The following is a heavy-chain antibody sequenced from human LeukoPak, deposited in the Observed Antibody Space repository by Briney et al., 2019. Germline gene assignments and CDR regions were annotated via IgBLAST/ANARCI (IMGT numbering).Heavy chain of an antibody. J-gene: IGHJ4*02. CDR2: ISGSGGST. CDR1: GLTFSSYA. D-gene: IGHD5-18*01. V-gene: IGHV3-23*01. Sequence: GGSLRSSCAASGLTFSSYAMSWVRRVPGKGLDWASAISGSGGSTYYADSVKGRFTISRDNSKNTLYLQMNSLRAEDTAVYYCAKDNFVDTGLLTFDYWGQGTLVTVSS. CDR3: AKDNFVDTGLLTFDY.